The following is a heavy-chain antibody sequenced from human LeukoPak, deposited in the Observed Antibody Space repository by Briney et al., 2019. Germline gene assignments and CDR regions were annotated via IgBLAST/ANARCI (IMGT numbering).Heavy chain of an antibody. D-gene: IGHD3-22*01. CDR3: ARGAQTYYDKAPVDY. CDR2: INHSGST. CDR1: GGSFSGYY. Sequence: SETLSLTCAVYGGSFSGYYWSGIRERPGRGLEWIGEINHSGSTNYNPSLKSRVTISVDTSKSQFSLKLNSMTAADTAVYYCARGAQTYYDKAPVDYWGQGTLVTVSS. J-gene: IGHJ4*02. V-gene: IGHV4-34*01.